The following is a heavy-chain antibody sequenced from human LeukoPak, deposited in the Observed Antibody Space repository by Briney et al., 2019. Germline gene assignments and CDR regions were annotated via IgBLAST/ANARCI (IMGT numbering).Heavy chain of an antibody. J-gene: IGHJ3*02. D-gene: IGHD3-3*01. V-gene: IGHV3-30-3*01. CDR3: ARTLTLKQLRFLEWVGYHAFDT. Sequence: PGGSLRLSCAASGFTFSSYAMHWVRQAPGKGLEWVAVISYDGSNTYYADSVKGRFTISRDKSKNTLYLQMNRLRAEDTAVYYCARTLTLKQLRFLEWVGYHAFDTWGQGTMVTASP. CDR1: GFTFSSYA. CDR2: ISYDGSNT.